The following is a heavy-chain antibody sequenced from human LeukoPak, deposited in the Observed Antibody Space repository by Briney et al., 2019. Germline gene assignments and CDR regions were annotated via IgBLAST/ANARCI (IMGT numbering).Heavy chain of an antibody. J-gene: IGHJ4*02. D-gene: IGHD6-19*01. CDR3: ARDNPLGLVLDY. CDR1: GGSISSSSYY. V-gene: IGHV4-39*07. Sequence: PSETLSLTCTVSGGSISSSSYYWGWIRQPPGKGLEWIGSIYYSGSTYYNPSLKSRVTISVDTSKNQFSLKLSSVTAADTAVYYCARDNPLGLVLDYWGQGTLVTVSS. CDR2: IYYSGST.